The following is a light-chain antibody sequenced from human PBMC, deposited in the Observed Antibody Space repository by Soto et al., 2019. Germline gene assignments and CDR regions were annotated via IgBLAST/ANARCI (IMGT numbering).Light chain of an antibody. CDR3: QKYNSAPLT. J-gene: IGKJ4*01. CDR1: QGISND. Sequence: DIQMTQSPSSLSASVGDRVTITCRASQGISNDLAWYQQKPGKVPKLLLYSAWTLQSGVPSRFSDSGSGTDFTLTISSLQPEDVATYYCQKYNSAPLTFGGGTKVEIK. CDR2: SAW. V-gene: IGKV1-27*01.